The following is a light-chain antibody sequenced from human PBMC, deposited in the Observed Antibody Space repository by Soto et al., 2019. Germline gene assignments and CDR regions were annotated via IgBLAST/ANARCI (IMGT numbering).Light chain of an antibody. CDR2: GAS. CDR1: QSVSSN. CDR3: QQYNNWLTWT. V-gene: IGKV3-15*01. J-gene: IGKJ1*01. Sequence: EIVMTQSPATLSVSPGERATISCRASQSVSSNLAWYQQKPGQAPRLLIYGASTRATGIPARFSGSGSGTKFTLTISSLQSEDFAVYYCQQYNNWLTWTFGQGT.